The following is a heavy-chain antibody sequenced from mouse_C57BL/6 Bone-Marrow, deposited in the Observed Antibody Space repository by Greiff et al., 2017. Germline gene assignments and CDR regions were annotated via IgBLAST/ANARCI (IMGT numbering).Heavy chain of an antibody. CDR1: GFNIKDDY. CDR2: IYPENGDT. Sequence: EVQLQQSGAELVRPGASVKLSCTASGFNIKDDYMHWVKQRPEQGLEWIGWIYPENGDTEYASKFQGKATITADTSSNTAYLQLSSLTSEDTAVYFCTTCAYNYPFAYEGQGTLVTVSA. J-gene: IGHJ3*01. CDR3: TTCAYNYPFAY. D-gene: IGHD2-12*01. V-gene: IGHV14-4*01.